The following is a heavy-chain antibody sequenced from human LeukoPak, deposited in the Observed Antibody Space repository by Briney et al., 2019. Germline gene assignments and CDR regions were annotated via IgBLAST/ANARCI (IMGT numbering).Heavy chain of an antibody. CDR3: ARDRIVGASRSVYYYGMDV. V-gene: IGHV4-59*01. J-gene: IGHJ6*02. D-gene: IGHD1-26*01. CDR1: GGSISSYY. CDR2: IYCSGST. Sequence: ETLSLTCTVSGGSISSYYWSWIRQPPGKGLEWIGYIYCSGSTNYNPSLKSRVTISVDTSKNQFSLKLSSVTAADTAVYYCARDRIVGASRSVYYYGMDVWGQGTTVTVSS.